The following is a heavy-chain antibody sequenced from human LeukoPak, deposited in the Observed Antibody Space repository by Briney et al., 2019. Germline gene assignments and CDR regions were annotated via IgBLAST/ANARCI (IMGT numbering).Heavy chain of an antibody. Sequence: SETLSLTCTVSGGSISSYYWSWIRQPPGKGLEWIGYIYYNGTTNYNPSLKSRVTISVDTSKNQFSLKLSSVTAADTAVYYCARGVYIAAAQYAYWGQGTLVTVSS. CDR1: GGSISSYY. J-gene: IGHJ4*02. D-gene: IGHD6-13*01. V-gene: IGHV4-59*01. CDR3: ARGVYIAAAQYAY. CDR2: IYYNGTT.